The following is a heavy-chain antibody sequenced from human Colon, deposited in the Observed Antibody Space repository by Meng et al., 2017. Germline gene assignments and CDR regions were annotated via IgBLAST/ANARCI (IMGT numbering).Heavy chain of an antibody. J-gene: IGHJ5*02. CDR3: VRSSGWVRTGFDP. D-gene: IGHD6-19*01. CDR2: IGHSGIT. V-gene: IGHV4-39*01. Sequence: QPQLQASGPGLVKPSEALSLTCSVSVGSISTSGYYWGWIRQPPGKGLEWIGSIGHSGITYYTPSLKSRVTVSIDTSKSQFSLKLTSVTAADTAVYYCVRSSGWVRTGFDPWGQGTLVTVSS. CDR1: VGSISTSGYY.